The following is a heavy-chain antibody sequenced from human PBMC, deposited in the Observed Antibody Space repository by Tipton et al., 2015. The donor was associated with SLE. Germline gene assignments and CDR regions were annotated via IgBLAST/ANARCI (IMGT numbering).Heavy chain of an antibody. D-gene: IGHD3-10*01. Sequence: TLSLTCIVSDGSITTTPYYLGWIRQSPEKGLEWIGSTHYSGTTYYNPSLESRVTMSMDTSKNEFSLNLRSVTATDTAVYYCARLSPLWFGEYTEYWGQGTLVTVTS. CDR1: DGSITTTPYY. CDR3: ARLSPLWFGEYTEY. CDR2: THYSGTT. V-gene: IGHV4-39*01. J-gene: IGHJ4*02.